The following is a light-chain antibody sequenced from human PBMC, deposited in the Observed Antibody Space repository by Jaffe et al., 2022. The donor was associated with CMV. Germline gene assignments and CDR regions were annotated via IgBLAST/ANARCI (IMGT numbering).Light chain of an antibody. Sequence: DVQLTQSPSSLSASVGGRVTITCRASENISRYLSWYQQKPGRAPKLLIYAASTLQTGVPSRFSGSGSGTDFTLAIRSLEPEDFATYYCQQSYAAPPYTFGQGTKLEI. CDR2: AAS. V-gene: IGKV1-39*01. CDR1: ENISRY. CDR3: QQSYAAPPYT. J-gene: IGKJ2*01.